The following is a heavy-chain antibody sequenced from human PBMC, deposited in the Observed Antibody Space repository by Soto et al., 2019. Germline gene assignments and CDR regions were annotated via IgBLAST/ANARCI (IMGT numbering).Heavy chain of an antibody. CDR3: ARDLVEGSGYDSFSVYYYGMDV. D-gene: IGHD5-12*01. CDR2: INPSGGST. V-gene: IGHV1-46*01. CDR1: GYTFTSYY. J-gene: IGHJ6*02. Sequence: ASVKVSCKASGYTFTSYYMHWVRQAPGQGLEWMGIINPSGGSTSYAQKFQGRVTMTRDTSTSTVYMELSSLRSEDTAVYYCARDLVEGSGYDSFSVYYYGMDVCGQGTTVTVYS.